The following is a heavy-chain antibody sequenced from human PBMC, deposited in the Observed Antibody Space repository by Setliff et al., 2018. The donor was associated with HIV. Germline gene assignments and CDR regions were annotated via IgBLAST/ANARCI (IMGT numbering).Heavy chain of an antibody. D-gene: IGHD2-2*01. V-gene: IGHV5-51*01. Sequence: GESLTISCTGSGYSFANYWIGRVRQMPGKGLEWIGIVFPGDSDTSYSPSFQGQVTITADTSISTAYLQWRSLKASDTAMYYCARQPGRAAMGRENYYYYYMDVWGKGTTVTVSS. J-gene: IGHJ6*03. CDR1: GYSFANYW. CDR2: VFPGDSDT. CDR3: ARQPGRAAMGRENYYYYYMDV.